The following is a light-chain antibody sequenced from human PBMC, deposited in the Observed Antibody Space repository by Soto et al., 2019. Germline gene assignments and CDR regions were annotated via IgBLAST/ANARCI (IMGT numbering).Light chain of an antibody. CDR2: AAS. CDR1: QSINIY. CDR3: QQSYRSPYT. V-gene: IGKV1-39*01. J-gene: IGKJ2*01. Sequence: IQLTQSPSSLPASVGDRVTLTCRASQSINIYLNWYQQKPGKAPTLLIYAASSLQSGVPSRFSGGGSRTDFTLTISSLQTEDFATYYCQQSYRSPYTFGQGTKLEI.